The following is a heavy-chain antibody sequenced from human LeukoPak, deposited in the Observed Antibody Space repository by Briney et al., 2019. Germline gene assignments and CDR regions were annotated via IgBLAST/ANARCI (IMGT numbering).Heavy chain of an antibody. CDR3: ARVSPPREGYYYYMDV. V-gene: IGHV4-59*11. J-gene: IGHJ6*03. CDR2: IYYSGST. D-gene: IGHD1-26*01. Sequence: PSETLSLTCTVSGGSISSHYWSWIRQPPGKGLEWIGYIYYSGSTNYNPSLKSRVTISVDTSKNQFSLKLSSVTAADTAVYYCARVSPPREGYYYYMDVWGKGTTVTVSS. CDR1: GGSISSHY.